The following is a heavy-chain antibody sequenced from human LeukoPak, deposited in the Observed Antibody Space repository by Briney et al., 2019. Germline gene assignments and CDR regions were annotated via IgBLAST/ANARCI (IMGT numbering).Heavy chain of an antibody. D-gene: IGHD3-22*01. CDR1: GYTFTGYY. CDR2: INPNSGGT. CDR3: ARGYDSSGYRHDAFDI. Sequence: GASVKVSCKASGYTFTGYYMHWVRQAPGQGLEWMGWINPNSGGTNYAQKFQGRVTMTRDTSISTAYMELSRLRSDDTAVYYCARGYDSSGYRHDAFDIWGQGTMVTVSS. J-gene: IGHJ3*02. V-gene: IGHV1-2*02.